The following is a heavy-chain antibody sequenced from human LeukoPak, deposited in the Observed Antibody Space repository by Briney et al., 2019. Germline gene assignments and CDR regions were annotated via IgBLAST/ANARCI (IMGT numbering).Heavy chain of an antibody. Sequence: GGSLRLSCAASGFTFSDYWMSWVRQAPGKGLESVANIEQDGSEKYYVDSVMGRFTISRDNAKTSLYLQMDSLRAEDTAVYFCVRGGGTFDNWGQGTLVAVSS. CDR1: GFTFSDYW. D-gene: IGHD1-1*01. CDR3: VRGGGTFDN. CDR2: IEQDGSEK. J-gene: IGHJ4*02. V-gene: IGHV3-7*03.